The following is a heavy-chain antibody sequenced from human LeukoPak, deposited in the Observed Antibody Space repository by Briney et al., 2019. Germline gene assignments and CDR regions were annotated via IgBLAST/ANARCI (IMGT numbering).Heavy chain of an antibody. D-gene: IGHD3-16*02. Sequence: GASVKVSCKASGYTFTAYYMHWVRQAPGQGLEWMGWINANSGGTNYAQKFQGRVTMTRDTSISTAYMELTRLHSDDTDVYYCARARSNRYLSFGNDAFDIWGQGTMVTVSS. CDR1: GYTFTAYY. CDR2: INANSGGT. J-gene: IGHJ3*02. V-gene: IGHV1-2*02. CDR3: ARARSNRYLSFGNDAFDI.